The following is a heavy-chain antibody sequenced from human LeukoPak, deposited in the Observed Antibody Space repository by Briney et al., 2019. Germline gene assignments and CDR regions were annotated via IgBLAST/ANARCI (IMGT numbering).Heavy chain of an antibody. Sequence: GGSLRLSCAASGFTFSSYAMSWVRQAPGKGLEWVSAISGSGGSTYYADSVKGRFTISRDNSKNTLYLQMNSLRAEDTAVYYCAKDRGYCTNGVCYSSGIFDYWGQGTPVTVSS. CDR2: ISGSGGST. V-gene: IGHV3-23*01. D-gene: IGHD2-8*01. J-gene: IGHJ4*02. CDR3: AKDRGYCTNGVCYSSGIFDY. CDR1: GFTFSSYA.